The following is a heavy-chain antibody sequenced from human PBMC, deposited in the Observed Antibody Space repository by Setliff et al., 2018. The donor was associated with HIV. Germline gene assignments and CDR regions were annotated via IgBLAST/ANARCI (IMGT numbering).Heavy chain of an antibody. J-gene: IGHJ4*02. Sequence: GGSLRLSCTVSGFTFTFSNAWMNWVRQAPGKGLEWVGRIKTKTDVGTTDYAAPVKGRFTLSRDDSKNMLYLQMNSLKTEDTALYFCTTIKSYGAFDFWGQGALVTVSS. CDR1: GFTFTFSNAW. CDR2: IKTKTDVGTT. CDR3: TTIKSYGAFDF. V-gene: IGHV3-15*01. D-gene: IGHD5-18*01.